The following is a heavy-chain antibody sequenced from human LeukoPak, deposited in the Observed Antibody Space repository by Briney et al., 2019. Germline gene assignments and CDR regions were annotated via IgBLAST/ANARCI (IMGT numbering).Heavy chain of an antibody. CDR3: ASLTNTTGYIPWYFDL. CDR2: IYYSGST. CDR1: GGSISSYY. Sequence: PSETLSLTCTVSGGSISSYYWSWIRQPPGKGLEWIGYIYYSGSTYYNPSLKSRVTISVDTSKNQFSLKLSSVTAADTAVYYCASLTNTTGYIPWYFDLWGRGTLVTVSS. D-gene: IGHD3-9*01. V-gene: IGHV4-59*08. J-gene: IGHJ2*01.